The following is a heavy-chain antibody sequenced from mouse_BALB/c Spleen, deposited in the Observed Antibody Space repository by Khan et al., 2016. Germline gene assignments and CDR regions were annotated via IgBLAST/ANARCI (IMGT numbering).Heavy chain of an antibody. D-gene: IGHD2-4*01. V-gene: IGHV3-2*02. CDR1: GYSITSDYA. Sequence: EVQLQESGPGLVKPSQSLSLTCTVTGYSITSDYAWNWIRQFPGNKLEWMGYISSSGSTSYNPSLTSRISITRDPSKNQFFLQLNSVTTEDTSTYYCARSMITTGFAYWGQGTLVTVSA. CDR3: ARSMITTGFAY. CDR2: ISSSGST. J-gene: IGHJ3*01.